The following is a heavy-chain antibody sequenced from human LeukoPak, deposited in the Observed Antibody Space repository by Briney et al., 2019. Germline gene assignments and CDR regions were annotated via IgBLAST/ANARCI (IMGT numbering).Heavy chain of an antibody. CDR1: GFTFSAYS. J-gene: IGHJ4*02. CDR3: ARALYNHGWFPDYFDY. CDR2: IKTDGYDK. Sequence: TGGSLRLSCAASGFTFSAYSMNWVRQAPGKGLEWVANIKTDGYDKYYVDSLKGRFTISRDNAENSLYLQMDNLRAEDTAVYYCARALYNHGWFPDYFDYWGQGTLVTVSS. D-gene: IGHD6-19*01. V-gene: IGHV3-7*01.